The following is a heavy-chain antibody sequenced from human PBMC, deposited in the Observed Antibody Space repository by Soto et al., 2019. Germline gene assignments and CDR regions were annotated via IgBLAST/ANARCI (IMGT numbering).Heavy chain of an antibody. CDR1: GYTFTSYA. J-gene: IGHJ3*02. D-gene: IGHD1-1*01. CDR2: INAGNGNT. Sequence: ASVKVSRKASGYTFTSYAMHWVRQAPGQRLEWMGWINAGNGNTKYSQKFQGRVTITRDTSASTAYMELSSLRSEDTAVYYCARDPTKRHDAFDIWGQGTMVTVSS. CDR3: ARDPTKRHDAFDI. V-gene: IGHV1-3*01.